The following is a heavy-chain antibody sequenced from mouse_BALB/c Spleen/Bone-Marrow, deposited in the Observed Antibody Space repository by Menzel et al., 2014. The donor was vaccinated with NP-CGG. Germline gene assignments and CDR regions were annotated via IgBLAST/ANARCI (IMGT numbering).Heavy chain of an antibody. Sequence: VQLHQTGTELVRPGPSVKISCKASVYAFTNYWRGWAKQRSGHGLEWIGDIYPRSDNTYYNEKFKGKATLTADKSSRTSYMQLSGLTSEDSAVYCCTKRRSLDYWGQGTTLTVSS. CDR3: TKRRSLDY. CDR2: IYPRSDNT. CDR1: VYAFTNYW. V-gene: IGHV1-63*01. J-gene: IGHJ2*01.